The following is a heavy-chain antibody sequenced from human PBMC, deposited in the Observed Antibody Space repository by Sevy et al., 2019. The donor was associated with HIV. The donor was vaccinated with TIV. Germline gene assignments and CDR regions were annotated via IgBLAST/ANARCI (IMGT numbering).Heavy chain of an antibody. Sequence: GGSLRLSCAASGFTFSSYWMHWVRQAPGKGLVWVSRINSVGSSTSYADSVKGRFTISRDNAKNTLYLQMNSLRAEDTAVYYCAREGHGIAAAGTIFYFDYWGQGTLVTVSS. CDR3: AREGHGIAAAGTIFYFDY. V-gene: IGHV3-74*01. J-gene: IGHJ4*02. CDR2: INSVGSST. CDR1: GFTFSSYW. D-gene: IGHD6-13*01.